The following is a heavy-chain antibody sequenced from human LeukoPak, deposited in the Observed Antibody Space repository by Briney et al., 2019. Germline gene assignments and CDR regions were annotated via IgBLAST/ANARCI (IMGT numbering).Heavy chain of an antibody. CDR1: GGSISSSSYY. Sequence: SETLSLTCTVSGGSISSSSYYWGWIRQPPGKGLEWIGSIYYSGSTYYNPSLKSRVTISVDTSKNQFSLKLSSVTAADTAVYYCARADSYYGDYEWFDPWGQGTLVTVSS. CDR2: IYYSGST. J-gene: IGHJ5*02. CDR3: ARADSYYGDYEWFDP. D-gene: IGHD4-17*01. V-gene: IGHV4-39*01.